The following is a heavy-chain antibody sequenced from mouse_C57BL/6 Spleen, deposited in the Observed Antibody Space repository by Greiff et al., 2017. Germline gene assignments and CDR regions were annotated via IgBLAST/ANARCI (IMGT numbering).Heavy chain of an antibody. J-gene: IGHJ2*01. V-gene: IGHV1-59*01. CDR3: ARGRYDYGRRIYFDY. CDR2: IDPSDSYT. CDR1: GYTFTSYW. D-gene: IGHD1-1*01. Sequence: QVQLQQPGAELVRPGTSVKLSCKASGYTFTSYWMHWVKQRPGQGLEWIGVIDPSDSYTNYNQKFKGKATLTVDTSSSTAYMQLSSLTSEDPAVYYWARGRYDYGRRIYFDYWGKGTTLTVSS.